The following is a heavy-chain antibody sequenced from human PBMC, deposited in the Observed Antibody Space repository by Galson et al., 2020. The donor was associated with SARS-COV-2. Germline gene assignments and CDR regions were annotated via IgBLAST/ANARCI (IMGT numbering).Heavy chain of an antibody. CDR2: IYYSGST. V-gene: IGHV4-31*01. Sequence: SETLSLTCTVSGGSISSYYWSWIRQHPGKGLEWIGYIYYSGSTYYNPSLKSLVTISVDTSKNQFSLKLSSVTAADTAVYYCARVNIYGSGSYDYWGQGTLVTVSS. D-gene: IGHD3-10*01. CDR3: ARVNIYGSGSYDY. J-gene: IGHJ4*02. CDR1: GGSISSYY.